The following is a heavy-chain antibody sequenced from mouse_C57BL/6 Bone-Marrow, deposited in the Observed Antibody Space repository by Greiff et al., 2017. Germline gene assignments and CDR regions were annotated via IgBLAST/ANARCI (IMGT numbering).Heavy chain of an antibody. CDR2: IDPANGNP. D-gene: IGHD1-1*01. CDR3: ASHYYGSYYYAMDD. V-gene: IGHV14-3*01. J-gene: IGHJ4*01. Sequence: VQLQQSVAELVRPGASVKLSCTASGFNIKNTYMHWVKQRPEQGLEWIGRIDPANGNPKYAPKFQGKATITADTSSNTAYLQLSRLTSEDTAIYYCASHYYGSYYYAMDDWGQGTSVTVSS. CDR1: GFNIKNTY.